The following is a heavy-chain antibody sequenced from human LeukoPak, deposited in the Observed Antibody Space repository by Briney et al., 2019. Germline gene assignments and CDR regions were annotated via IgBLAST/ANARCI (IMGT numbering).Heavy chain of an antibody. D-gene: IGHD3-22*01. V-gene: IGHV3-23*01. Sequence: GGSLRLSCEASGFTFSTYIMTWVRQAPGKGLEWVSTIKAGAEATFYADSVKDRFTISRDNSKNTLYLQMNSLRADDTALYFCARDYYSSGYPTSDSWGQGTLVTVSS. CDR2: IKAGAEAT. J-gene: IGHJ4*02. CDR3: ARDYYSSGYPTSDS. CDR1: GFTFSTYI.